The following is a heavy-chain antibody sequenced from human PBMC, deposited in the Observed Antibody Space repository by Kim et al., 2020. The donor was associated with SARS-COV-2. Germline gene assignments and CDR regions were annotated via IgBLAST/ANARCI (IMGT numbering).Heavy chain of an antibody. J-gene: IGHJ6*02. V-gene: IGHV4-34*01. Sequence: SETLSLTCAVYGGSFSNDYWSWIRQPPGKGLEWIGEINHSGSTNYNPSLKSRVTISVDTSKNQFSLKLSSVTAADTAVYYCARGLQLRLYYYYYGMDVWGQGTTVTVYS. D-gene: IGHD6-6*01. CDR3: ARGLQLRLYYYYYGMDV. CDR2: INHSGST. CDR1: GGSFSNDY.